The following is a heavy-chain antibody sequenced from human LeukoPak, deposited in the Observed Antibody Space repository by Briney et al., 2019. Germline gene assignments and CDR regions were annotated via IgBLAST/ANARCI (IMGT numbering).Heavy chain of an antibody. J-gene: IGHJ4*02. Sequence: PGGSLRLSCAASGFTFSSYWMSWVRQAPGKGLEWVANIKQDGSEKYYVDSVKGRFTISRDNAKNSLYLQMNSLRAEDTAVYYCARLGNWNIYYFDYWGQGTLVTVSS. CDR3: ARLGNWNIYYFDY. CDR2: IKQDGSEK. V-gene: IGHV3-7*01. D-gene: IGHD1/OR15-1a*01. CDR1: GFTFSSYW.